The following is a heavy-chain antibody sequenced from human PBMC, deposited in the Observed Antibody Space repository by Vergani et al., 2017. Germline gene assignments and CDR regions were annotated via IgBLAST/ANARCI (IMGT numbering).Heavy chain of an antibody. Sequence: EVDLVESGGGLAQPGGSLRLSCEASGITFWKSGMHWVRPGPGKGLEWVSGISWNSGAVDYADSVRGRFTISRDNAKSSLYLQMDSLRPEDTAHCYCAKGQQLVFFSVDVWGIGTSVAVTA. D-gene: IGHD6-13*01. V-gene: IGHV3-9*01. J-gene: IGHJ6*01. CDR3: AKGQQLVFFSVDV. CDR2: ISWNSGAV. CDR1: GITFWKSG.